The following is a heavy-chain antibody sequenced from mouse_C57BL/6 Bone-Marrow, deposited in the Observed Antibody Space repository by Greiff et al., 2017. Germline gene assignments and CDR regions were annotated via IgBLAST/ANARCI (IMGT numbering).Heavy chain of an antibody. CDR1: GYTFTSYW. V-gene: IGHV1-55*01. CDR3: GHDCYYDYAMDY. Sequence: QVQLQQPGAELVKPGASVKMSCKASGYTFTSYWITWVKQRPGQGLEWIGEIYPGSGSTNYNEKFKSKATLTVDTSSSTAYMQLSSLTSEDSAVYYCGHDCYYDYAMDYWDQGTSVTVSA. J-gene: IGHJ4*01. D-gene: IGHD2-3*01. CDR2: IYPGSGST.